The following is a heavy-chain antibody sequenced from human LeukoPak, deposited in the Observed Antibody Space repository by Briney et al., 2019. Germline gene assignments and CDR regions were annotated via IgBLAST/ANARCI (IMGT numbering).Heavy chain of an antibody. CDR1: GGSISSYY. CDR3: ARSDYYDSSGYYSYAFDI. CDR2: IYSSGSS. V-gene: IGHV4-4*07. J-gene: IGHJ3*02. Sequence: SETLSLTCTVSGGSISSYYWSWIRQPAGKGLEWIGRIYSSGSSNYNPSLKSRVTISVDTSKNQFSLKLSSVTAADTAVYYCARSDYYDSSGYYSYAFDIWGQGTMVTVSS. D-gene: IGHD3-22*01.